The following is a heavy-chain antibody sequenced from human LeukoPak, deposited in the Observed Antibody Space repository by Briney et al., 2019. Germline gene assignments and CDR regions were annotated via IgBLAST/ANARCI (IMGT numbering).Heavy chain of an antibody. J-gene: IGHJ4*02. V-gene: IGHV3-66*01. CDR3: ATIVPDVVATLTFDY. CDR2: IYSGGGT. Sequence: GGSLRLSCAASGFTVISNYMSWVRQAPGKGLEWVSVIYSGGGTYYADSVRGRFTISRDNSKNTLYLQMNSLRAKDTAVYYCATIVPDVVATLTFDYWGQGTLVTVSS. CDR1: GFTVISNY. D-gene: IGHD3-9*01.